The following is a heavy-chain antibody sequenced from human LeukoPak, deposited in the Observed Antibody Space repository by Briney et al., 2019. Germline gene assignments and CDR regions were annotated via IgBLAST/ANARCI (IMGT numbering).Heavy chain of an antibody. Sequence: GGSLRLSCAASGFTFSRHWMHWVRHPPGKGLVWVSRINSDGSSTTYADAVKGRFTISRDNAKNTLYLQMNSLRAEDTAVYYCASIHDYVWGSYRSDAFDIWGQGTMVNVFS. CDR3: ASIHDYVWGSYRSDAFDI. CDR1: GFTFSRHW. J-gene: IGHJ3*02. V-gene: IGHV3-74*01. CDR2: INSDGSST. D-gene: IGHD3-16*02.